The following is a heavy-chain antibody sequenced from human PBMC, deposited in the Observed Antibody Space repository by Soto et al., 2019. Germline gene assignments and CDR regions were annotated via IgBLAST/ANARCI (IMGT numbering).Heavy chain of an antibody. Sequence: ASVKVSCKASGYTFTSYDINWVRQATGQGLEWMGWMNPNSGNTGYAQKFQGRVTMTRNTSISTAYMELSSLRSEDTAVYYCARVPRVPAAMGEDYYYYYYMDVWGKGTTVTVSS. D-gene: IGHD2-2*01. CDR1: GYTFTSYD. CDR2: MNPNSGNT. J-gene: IGHJ6*03. V-gene: IGHV1-8*01. CDR3: ARVPRVPAAMGEDYYYYYYMDV.